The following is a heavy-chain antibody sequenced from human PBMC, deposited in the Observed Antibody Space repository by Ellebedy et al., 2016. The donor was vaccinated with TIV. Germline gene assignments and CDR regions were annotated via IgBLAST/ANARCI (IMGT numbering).Heavy chain of an antibody. CDR2: IYSGGST. Sequence: PGGSLRLSCAASGFTFNSYAMSWVRQAPGKGLEWVPVIYSGGSTYYADSVKGRFTISRDNSKNTLYLQMNSLRAEDTAVYYCAKTWRYSSGWLNDYWGQGTLVTVSS. J-gene: IGHJ4*02. CDR1: GFTFNSYA. CDR3: AKTWRYSSGWLNDY. D-gene: IGHD6-19*01. V-gene: IGHV3-23*03.